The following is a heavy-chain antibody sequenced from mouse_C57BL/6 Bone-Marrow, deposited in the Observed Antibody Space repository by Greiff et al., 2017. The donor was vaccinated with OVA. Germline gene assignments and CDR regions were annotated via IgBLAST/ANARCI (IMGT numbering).Heavy chain of an antibody. J-gene: IGHJ4*01. CDR2: IDLEDGET. CDR1: GFNIKDSY. D-gene: IGHD2-4*01. CDR3: ARRDDYAYYYAMDY. Sequence: VQLQQSGAELVKPGASVKLSCTPPGFNIKDSYMHWVKQRTDQGLEWVGRIDLEDGETKYAPQFQGAATITADTTSNTANLQHSSLTSENTAVYDCARRDDYAYYYAMDYWGQGTSVTVSS. V-gene: IGHV14-2*01.